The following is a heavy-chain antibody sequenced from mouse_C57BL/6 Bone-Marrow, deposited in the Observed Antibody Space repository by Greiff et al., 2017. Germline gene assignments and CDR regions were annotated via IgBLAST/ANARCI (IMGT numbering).Heavy chain of an antibody. J-gene: IGHJ2*01. Sequence: QVQLQQSGAELAGPGASVKLSCKASGYTFTSYGISWVKQRTGQGLEWIGEIYPRSGNTYYNEKFKGKATLTADKSSSTAYMELRSLTSEDSAVYFCARWNYYGSSYGYWGQGTTLTVSS. V-gene: IGHV1-81*01. CDR3: ARWNYYGSSYGY. D-gene: IGHD1-1*01. CDR1: GYTFTSYG. CDR2: IYPRSGNT.